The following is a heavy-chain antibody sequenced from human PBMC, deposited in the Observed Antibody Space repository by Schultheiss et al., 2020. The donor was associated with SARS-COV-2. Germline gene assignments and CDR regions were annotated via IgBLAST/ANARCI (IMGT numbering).Heavy chain of an antibody. CDR1: GFTFSSYS. D-gene: IGHD3-3*01. V-gene: IGHV3-21*01. CDR2: ISSSSSYM. Sequence: GGSLRLSCAASGFTFSSYSMNWVRQAPGKGLEWVSSISSSSSYMYYADSVKGRFTISRDNAKNSLYLQMNSLRAEDTAVYYCAREGVVHFDYWGQGTLVTVSS. CDR3: AREGVVHFDY. J-gene: IGHJ4*02.